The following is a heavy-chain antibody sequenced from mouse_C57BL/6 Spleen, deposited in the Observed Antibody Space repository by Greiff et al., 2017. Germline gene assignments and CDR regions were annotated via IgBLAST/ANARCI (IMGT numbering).Heavy chain of an antibody. CDR3: ARTGNYYGSSWDY. D-gene: IGHD1-1*01. J-gene: IGHJ2*01. Sequence: QVQLQQPGTELVKPGASVKLSCKASGYTFTSYWMHWVKQRPGQGLEWIGNINPNNGGTSYNQKFKGKATLTVDKSSSTAYMELRSLTSEDSAVYYCARTGNYYGSSWDYWGQGTTLTVSS. CDR2: INPNNGGT. CDR1: GYTFTSYW. V-gene: IGHV1-53*01.